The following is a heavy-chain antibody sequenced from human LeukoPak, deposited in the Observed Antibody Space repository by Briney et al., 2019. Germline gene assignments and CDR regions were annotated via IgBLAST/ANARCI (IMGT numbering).Heavy chain of an antibody. CDR3: ASMRRGGYYLDYFDY. D-gene: IGHD3-3*01. J-gene: IGHJ4*02. CDR1: GDTFSSYA. Sequence: SVKVSCKASGDTFSSYAISWVRQAPGQGLEWMGGIIPIFGTANYAQKFQGRVTITTDESTSTAYMELSGLRSEDTAVYYCASMRRGGYYLDYFDYWGQGTLVTVSS. V-gene: IGHV1-69*05. CDR2: IIPIFGTA.